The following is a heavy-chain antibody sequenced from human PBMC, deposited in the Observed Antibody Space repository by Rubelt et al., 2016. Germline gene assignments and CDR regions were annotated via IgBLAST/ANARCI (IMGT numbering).Heavy chain of an antibody. Sequence: EVQLVESGGGLIQPGGSLRLSCAASGFTFSSYSMNWVRQAPGKGLEWVSYISSSSSAIYYADSVKGRFTISRDNAKNSLYLQMNSLRAEDTAVDYCARNLYYGMDVWGQGTTVTVSS. V-gene: IGHV3-48*04. CDR3: ARNLYYGMDV. CDR1: GFTFSSYS. CDR2: ISSSSSAI. J-gene: IGHJ6*02. D-gene: IGHD2-2*02.